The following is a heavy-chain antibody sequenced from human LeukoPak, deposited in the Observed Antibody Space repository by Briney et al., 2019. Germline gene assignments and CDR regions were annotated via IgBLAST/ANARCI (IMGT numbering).Heavy chain of an antibody. CDR3: AKGMEWVVVPAALDV. J-gene: IGHJ6*02. Sequence: TGGSLRLSCAASGFTFSSYAMSWVRQAPGRGLEWVSAISGSTRTILYADSVKGRFTISRDNSMDTLFLEMNSLRPEDTALYYCAKGMEWVVVPAALDVWGQGTTVSVSS. D-gene: IGHD2-2*01. CDR2: ISGSTRTI. CDR1: GFTFSSYA. V-gene: IGHV3-23*01.